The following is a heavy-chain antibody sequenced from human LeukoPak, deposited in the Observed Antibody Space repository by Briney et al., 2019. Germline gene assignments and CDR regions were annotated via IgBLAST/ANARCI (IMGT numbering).Heavy chain of an antibody. V-gene: IGHV3-30-3*01. CDR1: GFTFSSYA. CDR2: ISYDGSNK. Sequence: GRSLRLSCAASGFTFSSYAMHWVRQAPGKGLEWLAVISYDGSNKYYADSVKGRFTISRDNSKNTLYLQMNSLRAEDTAVYYCARGKFLHGMDVWGQGTTVTVSS. CDR3: ARGKFLHGMDV. J-gene: IGHJ6*02.